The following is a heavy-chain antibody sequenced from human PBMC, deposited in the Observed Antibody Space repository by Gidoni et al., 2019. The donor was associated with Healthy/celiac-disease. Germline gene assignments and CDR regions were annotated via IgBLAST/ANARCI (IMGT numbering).Heavy chain of an antibody. D-gene: IGHD1-1*01. CDR2: ISAYNGNT. V-gene: IGHV1-18*04. J-gene: IGHJ3*02. CDR3: ARDVETGTTIFRDAFDI. Sequence: QVQLVQSGAEVKKPGASVKVSCTASGYTFTSYGISWVRQAPGQGLEWMGWISAYNGNTNYAQKLQGRVTMTTDTSTSTAYMELRSLRSDDTAVYYCARDVETGTTIFRDAFDIWGQGTMVTVSS. CDR1: GYTFTSYG.